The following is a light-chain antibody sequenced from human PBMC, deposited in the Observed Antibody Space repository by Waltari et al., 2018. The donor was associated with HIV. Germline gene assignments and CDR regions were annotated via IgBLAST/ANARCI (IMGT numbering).Light chain of an antibody. J-gene: IGLJ3*02. CDR3: ASWDDNLRHWV. CDR1: KSNIGNNF. Sequence: QPKMTQAPSASTTPGQRITMSCSGSKSNIGNNFIYCYQQIPGAAPRLVMARNDQRPAGVPDRFSGTKSGTSAFLAITNLRLDDEATYVCASWDDNLRHWVFGGGTKLTVL. CDR2: RND. V-gene: IGLV1-47*01.